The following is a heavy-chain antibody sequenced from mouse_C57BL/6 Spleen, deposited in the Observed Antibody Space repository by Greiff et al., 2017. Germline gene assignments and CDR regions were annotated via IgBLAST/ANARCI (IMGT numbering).Heavy chain of an antibody. D-gene: IGHD1-1*01. CDR2: ISSGSSTI. J-gene: IGHJ4*01. CDR3: ARRGPGSSHEGYYYAMDY. CDR1: GFTFSDYG. Sequence: EVQGVESGGGLVKPGGSLKLSCAASGFTFSDYGMHWVRQAPEKGLAWVAYISSGSSTIYYADTAKGRFTISRDNAKNTLFLQMTSLRSEDTAMYYCARRGPGSSHEGYYYAMDYWGQGTSVTVSS. V-gene: IGHV5-17*01.